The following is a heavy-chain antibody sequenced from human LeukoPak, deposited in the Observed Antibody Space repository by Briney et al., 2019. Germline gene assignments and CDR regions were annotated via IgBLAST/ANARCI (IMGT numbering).Heavy chain of an antibody. J-gene: IGHJ4*02. CDR1: GFTFSRSA. CDR3: AKDGLYYDGSEHVYYFDS. Sequence: PGGSLRLSCADSGFTFSRSAMTWVRQGPGTGLEFVASIIYSGGATYYADSVKGRFTISRDNSKNTLYLQMNSLRAEDTALYYCAKDGLYYDGSEHVYYFDSWGQGTLVTVSS. D-gene: IGHD3-22*01. V-gene: IGHV3-23*01. CDR2: IIYSGGAT.